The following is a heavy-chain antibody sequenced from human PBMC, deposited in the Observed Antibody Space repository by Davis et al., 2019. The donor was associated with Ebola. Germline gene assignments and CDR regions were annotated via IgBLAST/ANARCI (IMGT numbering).Heavy chain of an antibody. CDR2: ITLNSGTT. J-gene: IGHJ5*02. Sequence: SLKISCATSGLTFDDYAMHWFRQAPGKGLEWVSGITLNSGTTAYAESVKGRFTISRDNAKDSLYLQMNSLRTEDTAFYYCAKDFYGSGSYIDAWGQGTLVAVSS. CDR3: AKDFYGSGSYIDA. D-gene: IGHD3-10*01. V-gene: IGHV3-9*01. CDR1: GLTFDDYA.